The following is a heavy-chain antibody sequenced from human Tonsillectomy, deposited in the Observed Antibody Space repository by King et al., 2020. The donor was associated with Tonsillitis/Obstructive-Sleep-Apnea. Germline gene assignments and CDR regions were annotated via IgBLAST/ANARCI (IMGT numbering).Heavy chain of an antibody. CDR3: ARVGGYNYGY. J-gene: IGHJ4*02. Sequence: QLVQSGAEVKKPGASVKVSCKASGYTFTGYYMHWVRQAPGQGLEWMGWINPHSGGTNYAQKFQGRVTMTRDTSISTAYMELSTLRSDDTAVYYCARVGGYNYGYWGQGTLVTVSS. V-gene: IGHV1-2*02. CDR2: INPHSGGT. D-gene: IGHD5-24*01. CDR1: GYTFTGYY.